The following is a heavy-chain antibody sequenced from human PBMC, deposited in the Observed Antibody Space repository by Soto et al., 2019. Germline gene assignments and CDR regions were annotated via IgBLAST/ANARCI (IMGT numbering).Heavy chain of an antibody. J-gene: IGHJ4*02. CDR2: ISYDGSNK. V-gene: IGHV3-30-3*01. Sequence: QVQLVESGGGVVQPGRSLRLSCAASGFTFSSYAMHWVRQAPGKGLEWVAVISYDGSNKYYADSVKGRFTISRDNSKNTLYLQMNSMRAEDTAVYYCARDSLDYGDYAFDYWGQGTLVTVSS. D-gene: IGHD4-17*01. CDR1: GFTFSSYA. CDR3: ARDSLDYGDYAFDY.